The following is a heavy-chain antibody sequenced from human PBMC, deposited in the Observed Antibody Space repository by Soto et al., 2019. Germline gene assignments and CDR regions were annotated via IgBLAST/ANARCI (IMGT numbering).Heavy chain of an antibody. CDR2: IEYSGRT. D-gene: IGHD6-13*01. V-gene: IGHV4-30-4*01. CDR3: ARVKAGVVY. Sequence: QVQLQESGPGLVKPSQTLSLTCTVSGGSISSGDYFWSWIRQPPGKVMEWMGYIEYSGRTYSNPAHKSRVPISVDTSKNQFSLKLSSVTAADTAVYYCARVKAGVVYWGQGTLVTVFS. J-gene: IGHJ4*02. CDR1: GGSISSGDYF.